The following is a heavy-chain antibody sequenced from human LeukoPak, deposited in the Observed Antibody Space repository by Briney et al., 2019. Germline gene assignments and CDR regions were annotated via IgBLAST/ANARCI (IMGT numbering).Heavy chain of an antibody. CDR2: IYCSGST. Sequence: PSETLSLTCTVSGGSISSYYWSWIRQPPGKGLEWVGYIYCSGSTNYNPSLKSRVTISVDTSKNQFSLKLSSVTAADTAVYYCARLDWEWGSSTYNWFDPWGQGTLVTVSS. D-gene: IGHD3-16*01. J-gene: IGHJ5*02. CDR1: GGSISSYY. V-gene: IGHV4-59*08. CDR3: ARLDWEWGSSTYNWFDP.